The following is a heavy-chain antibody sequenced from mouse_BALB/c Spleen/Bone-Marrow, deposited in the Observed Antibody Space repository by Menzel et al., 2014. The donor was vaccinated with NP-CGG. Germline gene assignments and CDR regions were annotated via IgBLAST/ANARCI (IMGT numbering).Heavy chain of an antibody. CDR3: ARGYDGFAY. CDR1: GSNIKDTY. V-gene: IGHV14-3*02. D-gene: IGHD2-2*01. Sequence: EVQLQQSGAELVKPGASVKLSCTASGSNIKDTYMHWVKQRPEQGLEWIGRIDPANGNTKYDPKFQGKATITADTSSNTAYPQLSSLTSEDTAVYYCARGYDGFAYWGQGTLVTVSA. CDR2: IDPANGNT. J-gene: IGHJ3*01.